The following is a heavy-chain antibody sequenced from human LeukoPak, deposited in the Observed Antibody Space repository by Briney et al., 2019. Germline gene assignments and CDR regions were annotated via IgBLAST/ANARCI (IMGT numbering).Heavy chain of an antibody. CDR1: GYSISSGYY. V-gene: IGHV4-38-2*02. CDR3: ARDRDTMVRGVNNWFDP. Sequence: SETLSLTCTVSGYSISSGYYWGWIRQPPGKGLEWIGSIYHSGSTYYNPSLKSRVTISVDASKNQFSLRLNSVTAADTAVYYCARDRDTMVRGVNNWFDPWGQGTLVTVSS. D-gene: IGHD3-10*01. CDR2: IYHSGST. J-gene: IGHJ5*02.